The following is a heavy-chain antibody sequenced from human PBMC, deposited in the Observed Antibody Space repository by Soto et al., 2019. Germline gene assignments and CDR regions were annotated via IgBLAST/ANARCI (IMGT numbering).Heavy chain of an antibody. CDR2: ISAYNGNT. J-gene: IGHJ3*02. V-gene: IGHV1-18*01. CDR3: ARDRYYDFWSGYYGAFDI. Sequence: QVPLVQSGAEVKKPGASVKVSCKASGYTFTSYGISWVRQAPGQGLEWMGWISAYNGNTNYAQKLQGRVTMTTDTPTSTAYMELRSLRSDDTAVYYCARDRYYDFWSGYYGAFDIWGQGTMVTVSS. CDR1: GYTFTSYG. D-gene: IGHD3-3*01.